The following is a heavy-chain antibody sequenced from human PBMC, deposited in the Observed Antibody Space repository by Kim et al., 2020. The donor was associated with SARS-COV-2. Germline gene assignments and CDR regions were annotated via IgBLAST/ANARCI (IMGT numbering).Heavy chain of an antibody. CDR1: GFTFSSHW. J-gene: IGHJ6*02. V-gene: IGHV3-7*01. CDR3: VRGTEDV. Sequence: GGSLRLSCVDSGFTFSSHWMYWVRQAPGKGLEWVANMNKDGADGGEIFYADSVRGRFTISRDNAKKSLYLQMNSLRVEDTAVYYCVRGTEDVWGQGTTVIVSS. CDR2: MNKDGADGGEI.